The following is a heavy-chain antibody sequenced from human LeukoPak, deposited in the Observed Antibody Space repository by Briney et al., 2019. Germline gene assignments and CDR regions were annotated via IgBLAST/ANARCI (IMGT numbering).Heavy chain of an antibody. D-gene: IGHD3-16*01. Sequence: QSGGSLRLSCAASGYTSSYYCMSWVRQAPGKGLEWVANIKQDGSEKYYVDSVKGRFTISRDNAKNSLYLQMNSLRAEDTAVYYCARDLGHGDYHYYMDVWGKGTTVTVSS. CDR2: IKQDGSEK. CDR3: ARDLGHGDYHYYMDV. J-gene: IGHJ6*03. V-gene: IGHV3-7*01. CDR1: GYTSSYYC.